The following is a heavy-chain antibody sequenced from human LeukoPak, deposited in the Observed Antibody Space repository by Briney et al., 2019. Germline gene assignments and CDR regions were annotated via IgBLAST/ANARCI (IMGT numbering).Heavy chain of an antibody. CDR2: MYHSGTT. D-gene: IGHD1-14*01. Sequence: SETLSLTCSVSGMSGGTINSYYWGWIRQAPGKGLEWIGDMYHSGTTFYSLSLKSRVTITGDTSKSQFYLKLTSVTAADAAVYYCARAESYRGHYIDSWGRGTQVTVSS. V-gene: IGHV4-38-2*02. CDR3: ARAESYRGHYIDS. J-gene: IGHJ4*02. CDR1: GMSGGTINSYY.